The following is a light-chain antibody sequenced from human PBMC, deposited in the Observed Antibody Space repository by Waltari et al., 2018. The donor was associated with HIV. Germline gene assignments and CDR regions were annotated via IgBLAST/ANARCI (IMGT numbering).Light chain of an antibody. CDR2: AVS. V-gene: IGLV2-14*03. J-gene: IGLJ1*01. Sequence: GQSITISCTGTSSDVGGYNSVSWYQLHPGKAPKLMIYAVSNRPSGVSNRFSGSKSDNTASLTISGLQAEDEADYHCSSYTSTSTVYVFGTGTEVTVL. CDR3: SSYTSTSTVYV. CDR1: SSDVGGYNS.